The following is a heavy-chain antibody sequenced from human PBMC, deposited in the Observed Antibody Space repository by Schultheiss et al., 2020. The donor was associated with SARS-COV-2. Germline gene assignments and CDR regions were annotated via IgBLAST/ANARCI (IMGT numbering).Heavy chain of an antibody. CDR2: IWYDGSNK. V-gene: IGHV3-33*01. J-gene: IGHJ6*02. Sequence: GESLKISCAASGFTFSSYGMHWVRQAPGKGLEWVAVIWYDGSNKYYADSVKGRFTISRDNSKNSLYLQMNSLRAEDTAVYYCARDPGVYYGMDVWGQGTTVTVSS. CDR1: GFTFSSYG. CDR3: ARDPGVYYGMDV. D-gene: IGHD3-10*01.